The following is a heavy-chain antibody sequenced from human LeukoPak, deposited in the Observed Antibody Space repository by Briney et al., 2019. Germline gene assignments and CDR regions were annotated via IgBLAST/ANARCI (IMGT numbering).Heavy chain of an antibody. Sequence: SQTLSLTCTVSGGSISSGDYYWSWIRQLPGKGLEWIGYIYYSGSTYYNPSLKSRLTMSVDTAKNQFSLRLRSVTAADTAVYYCAKYTTTSRKVGFDPWGQGTLNTVSS. J-gene: IGHJ5*01. D-gene: IGHD2-2*01. CDR1: GGSISSGDYY. CDR3: AKYTTTSRKVGFDP. V-gene: IGHV4-31*03. CDR2: IYYSGST.